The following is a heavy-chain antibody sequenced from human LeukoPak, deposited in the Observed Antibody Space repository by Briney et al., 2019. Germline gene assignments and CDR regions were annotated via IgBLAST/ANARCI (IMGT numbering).Heavy chain of an antibody. CDR3: ARRGIAAARDY. CDR1: GGSFSGYY. J-gene: IGHJ4*02. CDR2: INHSGST. Sequence: SETLSLTCAVYGGSFSGYYWSWIRQPPGKGLEWIGEINHSGSTNYNPSLKSRVTISVDTSKNQFSLKLSSVTAADTAVYYCARRGIAAARDYWGQGTPVTVSS. V-gene: IGHV4-34*01. D-gene: IGHD6-13*01.